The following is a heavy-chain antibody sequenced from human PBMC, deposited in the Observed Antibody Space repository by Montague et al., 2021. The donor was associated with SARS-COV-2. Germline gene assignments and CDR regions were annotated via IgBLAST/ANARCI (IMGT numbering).Heavy chain of an antibody. CDR3: ASMVRAQVYYFDY. CDR1: GGSISSSSYY. V-gene: IGHV4-39*01. Sequence: SETLSLTCTVSGGSISSSSYYWGWIRQPPGKGLEWIGGIFYSGSTDYTPSLKSRITISVDTSKNQFSLKLGSVTAADTAVYYCASMVRAQVYYFDYWGQGTLVTVSS. CDR2: IFYSGST. J-gene: IGHJ4*02. D-gene: IGHD3-10*01.